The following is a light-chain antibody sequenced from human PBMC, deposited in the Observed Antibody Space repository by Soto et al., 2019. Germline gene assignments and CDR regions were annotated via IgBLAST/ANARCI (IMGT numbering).Light chain of an antibody. CDR1: QSVLYSSNNNNY. CDR2: WAS. J-gene: IGKJ4*01. Sequence: DIVMTQSPDSLAVSLGERATINCKSSQSVLYSSNNNNYLAWYQQKPGHPPKRLIYWASTRESGVPDRFSGSGSGTDFTLTISSLQAEDVAIYYCQQYYSTPLTFGGGTKVELK. V-gene: IGKV4-1*01. CDR3: QQYYSTPLT.